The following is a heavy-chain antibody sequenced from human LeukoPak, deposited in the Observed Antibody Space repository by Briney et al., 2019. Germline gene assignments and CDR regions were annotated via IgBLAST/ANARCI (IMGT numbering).Heavy chain of an antibody. CDR2: IYYSGST. Sequence: PSETLSLTCTVSGVSISSYYWSWLRQPPGKGLEWIGYIYYSGSTNYNPSLKSRFTISVDTSKNQFSLKLSSVTAADTAVYYCATATTGGLGAFDIWGQGTMVTVSS. CDR1: GVSISSYY. V-gene: IGHV4-59*12. D-gene: IGHD4-17*01. J-gene: IGHJ3*02. CDR3: ATATTGGLGAFDI.